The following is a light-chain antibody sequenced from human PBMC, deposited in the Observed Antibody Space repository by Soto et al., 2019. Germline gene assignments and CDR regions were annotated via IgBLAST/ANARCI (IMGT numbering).Light chain of an antibody. CDR3: QQFSSYTLT. J-gene: IGKJ4*01. V-gene: IGKV3-20*01. CDR1: QSVYSY. CDR2: DAS. Sequence: IVLTQSTGTLSLSPEQRAIFYCTASQSVYSYLAWYQKKNGHSPRLLIYDASSRATGIPERLSGGGYGTDLTITISRMENEDFAVYYCQQFSSYTLTFGGGTKVDIK.